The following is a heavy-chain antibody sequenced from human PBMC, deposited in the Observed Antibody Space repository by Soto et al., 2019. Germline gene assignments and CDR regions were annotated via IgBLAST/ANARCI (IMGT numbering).Heavy chain of an antibody. D-gene: IGHD3-3*01. J-gene: IGHJ4*02. V-gene: IGHV4-39*01. Sequence: PSETLSLTCTVSGGSISSSSYYWGWIRQPPGKGLEWIGSIYYSGSTYYNPSLKSRVTISVDTSKNQFSLKLSSVTAADTAVYYCARHKRITQIDYWGQGTLVTVSS. CDR1: GGSISSSSYY. CDR3: ARHKRITQIDY. CDR2: IYYSGST.